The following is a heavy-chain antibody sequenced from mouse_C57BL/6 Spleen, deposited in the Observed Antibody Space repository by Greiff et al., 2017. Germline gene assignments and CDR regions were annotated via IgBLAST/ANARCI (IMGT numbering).Heavy chain of an antibody. V-gene: IGHV5-4*01. CDR2: ISDGGSYT. D-gene: IGHD1-1*01. Sequence: EVQLQESGGGLVKPGGSLKLSCAASGFTFSSYAMSWVRQTPEKRLEWVATISDGGSYTYYPDNVKGRFTISRDNAKNNLYLQMSHLKSEDTAMYYCARDESSYYGAMDYWGQGTSVTVSS. CDR3: ARDESSYYGAMDY. J-gene: IGHJ4*01. CDR1: GFTFSSYA.